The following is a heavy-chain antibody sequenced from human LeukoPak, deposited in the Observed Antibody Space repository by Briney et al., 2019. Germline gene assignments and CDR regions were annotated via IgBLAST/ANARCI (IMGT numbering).Heavy chain of an antibody. V-gene: IGHV3-74*01. CDR1: GFTFSNYW. D-gene: IGHD4-23*01. Sequence: PGGSLRLSCAASGFTFSNYWMHSVRQAPGKRLVWVSRINSDGSGTTYADSVRGRFTISRDNAKNTLYLQVNSLRAEDTAVYYCARTEGTVAYDSWGQGTLVTVSS. CDR3: ARTEGTVAYDS. CDR2: INSDGSGT. J-gene: IGHJ5*01.